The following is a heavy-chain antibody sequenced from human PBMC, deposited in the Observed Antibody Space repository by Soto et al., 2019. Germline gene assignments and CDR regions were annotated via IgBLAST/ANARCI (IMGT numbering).Heavy chain of an antibody. CDR3: ATMNGYFEY. V-gene: IGHV3-23*01. CDR2: ITATGDRT. D-gene: IGHD3-22*01. Sequence: LRLSCADSGFRFSSYSMSWVRQTPGKGLEWVAAITATGDRTYYAGSVTGRFTISRDNSKKTHYLQMTSLRAEDTAMYYCATMNGYFEYWGQGTPVTVSS. J-gene: IGHJ4*02. CDR1: GFRFSSYS.